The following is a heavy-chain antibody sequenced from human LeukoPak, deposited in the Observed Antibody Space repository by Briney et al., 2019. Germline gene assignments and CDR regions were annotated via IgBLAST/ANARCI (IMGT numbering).Heavy chain of an antibody. CDR3: ARDYRPTDCSGGDCPYYYFDY. CDR2: INPNSGGT. Sequence: ASVKVSCKASGYTFTSCGISWVRQAPGQGLEWMGWINPNSGGTNYAEKFQGRVSMIRDTSTSTAYMELSRLTSDDTAVYYCARDYRPTDCSGGDCPYYYFDYWGQGTLVTVSS. CDR1: GYTFTSCG. J-gene: IGHJ4*02. D-gene: IGHD2-15*01. V-gene: IGHV1-2*02.